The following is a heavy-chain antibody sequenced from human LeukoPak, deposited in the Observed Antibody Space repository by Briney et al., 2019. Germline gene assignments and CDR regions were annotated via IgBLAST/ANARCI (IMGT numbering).Heavy chain of an antibody. V-gene: IGHV1-2*06. J-gene: IGHJ6*03. Sequence: GASVKVSCKASGYTFTAYYMHWVRQSPGQGLEWRGRINPSSGGPNYAQKFQGRVTMTRPTSTSTGYMELSRLTSDDTAVYHCAIFGVTPPPYYYYYMDVWGKGTTVTISS. CDR1: GYTFTAYY. CDR2: INPSSGGP. D-gene: IGHD3-16*01. CDR3: AIFGVTPPPYYYYYMDV.